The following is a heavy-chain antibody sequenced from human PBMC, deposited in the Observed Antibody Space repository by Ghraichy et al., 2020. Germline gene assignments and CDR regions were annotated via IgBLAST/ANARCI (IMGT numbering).Heavy chain of an antibody. J-gene: IGHJ4*02. D-gene: IGHD3-10*01. V-gene: IGHV3-53*01. Sequence: GGSLRLSCAVSGFSVSSYYMNWIRQAPGRGLQWVSVMYADERTFYADTVKGRFTISRDNSKNTLYLQMNALRAEDTAVYYCATGRDYSSRTPSDFWGQGTLVTVSS. CDR1: GFSVSSYY. CDR2: MYADERT. CDR3: ATGRDYSSRTPSDF.